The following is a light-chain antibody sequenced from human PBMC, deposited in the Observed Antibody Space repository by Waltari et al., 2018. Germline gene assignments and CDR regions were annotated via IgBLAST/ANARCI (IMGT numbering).Light chain of an antibody. V-gene: IGKV3-15*01. CDR1: QSVSSN. J-gene: IGKJ5*01. CDR2: AAS. CDR3: QQYNNWPPIT. Sequence: EIVMTQFPATLSVSPGERATVSCRASQSVSSNLAWYQQKPGQTPRLLIYAASTRATGIPARFSGSGSGTEFTLTISSLQSEDFAVYFCQQYNNWPPITFGQGTRLEIK.